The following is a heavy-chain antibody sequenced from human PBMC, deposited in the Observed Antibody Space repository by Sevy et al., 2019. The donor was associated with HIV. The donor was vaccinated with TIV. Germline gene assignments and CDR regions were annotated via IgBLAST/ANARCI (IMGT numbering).Heavy chain of an antibody. CDR2: ISGSGGST. J-gene: IGHJ4*02. D-gene: IGHD3-16*01. CDR1: GFTFSSYA. CDR3: AKSGGRWLQGGYFDY. V-gene: IGHV3-23*01. Sequence: GGSLRLSCAASGFTFSSYAMSWVRQAPGKGLEWVSTISGSGGSTYYADSVKGRFTISRDSSKNTMFLQMNSLRVEDTAVYYCAKSGGRWLQGGYFDYWGQGTLVTVSS.